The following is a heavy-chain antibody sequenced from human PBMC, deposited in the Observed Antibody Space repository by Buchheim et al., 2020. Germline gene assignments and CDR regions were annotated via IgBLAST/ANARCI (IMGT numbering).Heavy chain of an antibody. CDR2: IWYDGSNK. J-gene: IGHJ4*02. CDR1: GGTFSSYG. CDR3: ARDSAGVAVAGFDY. V-gene: IGHV3-33*01. Sequence: QVQLVQSGAEVKKPGSSVKVSCKASGGTFSSYGMHWVRQAPGKGLEWVAVIWYDGSNKYYADSVTGRCTLSRGNSKNTLYLQMNSLRAEDTAVYYCARDSAGVAVAGFDYWGQGTL. D-gene: IGHD6-19*01.